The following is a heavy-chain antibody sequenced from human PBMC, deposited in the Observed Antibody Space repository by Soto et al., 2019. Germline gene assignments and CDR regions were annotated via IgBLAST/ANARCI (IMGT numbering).Heavy chain of an antibody. D-gene: IGHD1-1*01. V-gene: IGHV6-1*01. J-gene: IGHJ6*03. Sequence: SQTLSLTCAISGDSVSGDSAAWNWVRLSPSRGLEWLARTYYRSRWYNDYAVSVRSRITVNADTSKNQFSLQLTPVTPEDTAIYFCAGTTAHHWLYMDVWGRGTTVTVSS. CDR2: TYYRSRWYN. CDR1: GDSVSGDSAA. CDR3: AGTTAHHWLYMDV.